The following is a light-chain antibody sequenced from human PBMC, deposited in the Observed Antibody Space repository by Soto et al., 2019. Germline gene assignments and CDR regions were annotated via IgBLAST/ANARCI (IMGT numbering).Light chain of an antibody. J-gene: IGKJ4*01. V-gene: IGKV3-11*01. CDR3: QQRSNCPST. CDR2: NAS. CDR1: QSVSGY. Sequence: EIVLTQSPATLSLSPGERATLSCRASQSVSGYLAWYQQKPGQAPRLLMYNASNRATGIPARFSGSGSGTEFTLTISSLEPEDFAVYYCQQRSNCPSTFGGGTKVEIK.